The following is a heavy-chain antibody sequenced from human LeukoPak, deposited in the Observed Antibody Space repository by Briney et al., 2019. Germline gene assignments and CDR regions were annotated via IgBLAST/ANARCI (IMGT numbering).Heavy chain of an antibody. CDR1: GFTFSSYS. J-gene: IGHJ4*02. V-gene: IGHV3-21*01. D-gene: IGHD2/OR15-2a*01. Sequence: GGSLRLSYAASGFTFSSYSMNWVRQAPGKGLEWVSSISSSSSYIYYADSVKGRFTISRDNAKNSLYLQMNSLRAEDTAVYYCAKSYGLTWFDYWGQGTLVTVSS. CDR2: ISSSSSYI. CDR3: AKSYGLTWFDY.